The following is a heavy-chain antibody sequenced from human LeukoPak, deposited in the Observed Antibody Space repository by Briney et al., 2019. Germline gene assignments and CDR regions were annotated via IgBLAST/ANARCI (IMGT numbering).Heavy chain of an antibody. CDR1: GYTFTSYG. J-gene: IGHJ4*02. D-gene: IGHD3-10*01. V-gene: IGHV1-18*01. CDR2: ISAYNGNT. Sequence: ASVKVSCKASGYTFTSYGISWVRQAPGQGLEWMGWISAYNGNTNYAQKLQGRVTMTTGTSTSTAYMELRSLRSDDTAVYYCARAGHYYGSGSYLDYWGQGTLVTVSS. CDR3: ARAGHYYGSGSYLDY.